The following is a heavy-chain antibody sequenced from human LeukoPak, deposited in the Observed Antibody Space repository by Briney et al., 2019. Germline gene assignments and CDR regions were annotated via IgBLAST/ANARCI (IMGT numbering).Heavy chain of an antibody. CDR3: ARGGVAADY. D-gene: IGHD2-15*01. CDR2: ISSSSSYI. J-gene: IGHJ4*02. CDR1: GFTFSSYS. Sequence: GGSLRLSCAASGFTFSSYSMNWVRQAPGKGLEWVSSISSSSSYIHYADSVKGRFTISRDNAKNSLYLQMNSLRAEDTAVYYCARGGVAADYWGQGTLVTVSS. V-gene: IGHV3-21*01.